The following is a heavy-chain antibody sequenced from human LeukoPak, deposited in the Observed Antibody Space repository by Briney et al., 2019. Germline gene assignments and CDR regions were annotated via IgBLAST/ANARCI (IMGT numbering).Heavy chain of an antibody. D-gene: IGHD1-14*01. J-gene: IGHJ4*02. CDR1: GYTFADYY. CDR3: ARGAMNLDY. CDR2: INPDNGGT. Sequence: GASVKVSCKASGYTFADYYMNWVRQAPGQGLEWMGWINPDNGGTNYAQKFQGRVTMTRDTSISTAYMELRSLRSDDTAVYYCARGAMNLDYWGQGTLVTVSP. V-gene: IGHV1-2*02.